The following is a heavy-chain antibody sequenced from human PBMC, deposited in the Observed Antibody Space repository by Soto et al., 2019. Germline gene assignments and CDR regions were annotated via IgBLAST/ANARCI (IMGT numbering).Heavy chain of an antibody. Sequence: LSLSGAESGSLVRSSDWIWIRQPPGKGLEWIGNIYYSGSTTYNPSLKSRVTISVDTSKNQFSLKLSSVTAADTAVYYCARHKRITIVGVAPIRGIFDYWGQGDLVTVSS. CDR2: IYYSGST. V-gene: IGHV4-59*08. J-gene: IGHJ4*02. CDR1: GSLVRSSD. CDR3: ARHKRITIVGVAPIRGIFDY. D-gene: IGHD3-3*01.